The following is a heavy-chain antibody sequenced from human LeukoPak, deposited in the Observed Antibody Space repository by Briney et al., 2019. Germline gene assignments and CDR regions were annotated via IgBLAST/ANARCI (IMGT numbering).Heavy chain of an antibody. CDR2: IYYSGST. D-gene: IGHD1-1*01. CDR3: ARGQLPPDGGSRFDP. CDR1: GGSISSSSYY. Sequence: PSETLSLTCTVSGGSISSSSYYWSWIRQPPGKGLEWIGYIYYSGSTNYNPSLKSRVTISVDTSKNQFSLKLSSVTAADTAVYYCARGQLPPDGGSRFDPWGQGTLVTVSS. V-gene: IGHV4-61*05. J-gene: IGHJ5*02.